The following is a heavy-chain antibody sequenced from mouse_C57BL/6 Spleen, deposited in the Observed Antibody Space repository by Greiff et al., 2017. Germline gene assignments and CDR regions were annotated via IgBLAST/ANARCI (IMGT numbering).Heavy chain of an antibody. CDR2: IYPGSGNT. CDR1: GYTFTDYY. J-gene: IGHJ1*03. V-gene: IGHV1-76*01. D-gene: IGHD1-1*01. CDR3: ARGYYGSNWYFDV. Sequence: QVQLQQSGAELVRPGASVKLSCKASGYTFTDYYINWVKQRPGQGLEWIARIYPGSGNTYYNEKFKGKATLTAEKSSSTAYMQLSSLTSEDSAVXFCARGYYGSNWYFDVWGTGTTVTVSS.